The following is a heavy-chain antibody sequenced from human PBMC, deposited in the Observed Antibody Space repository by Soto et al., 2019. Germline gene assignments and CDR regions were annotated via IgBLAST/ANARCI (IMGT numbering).Heavy chain of an antibody. J-gene: IGHJ5*02. CDR2: IYYIGAY. CDR3: ARTPETRDWLDP. Sequence: QVQLQQSGPGLVRPSETLSLSCSVSGASVSSYYWSWVRQPPGKGLEWIGYIYYIGAYNYNPSLKSRVTISVDTSTHQFSLKLTSVTAADTAVYYCARTPETRDWLDPWGQGTLVTVSS. V-gene: IGHV4-59*02. D-gene: IGHD1-7*01. CDR1: GASVSSYY.